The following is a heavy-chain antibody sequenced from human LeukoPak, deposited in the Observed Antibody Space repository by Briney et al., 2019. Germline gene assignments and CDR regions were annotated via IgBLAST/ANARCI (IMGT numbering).Heavy chain of an antibody. CDR2: INHSGST. J-gene: IGHJ4*02. D-gene: IGHD6-13*01. V-gene: IGHV4-34*01. Sequence: SETLSLTCAVCGGSFSGYYWSWIRQPPGKGLEWIGEINHSGSTNYDPSLKSRVTISVDTSKNQFSLKLSSGTAADTAVYYCARGQYSSSWYWGYYFDYWGQGTLVTVSS. CDR1: GGSFSGYY. CDR3: ARGQYSSSWYWGYYFDY.